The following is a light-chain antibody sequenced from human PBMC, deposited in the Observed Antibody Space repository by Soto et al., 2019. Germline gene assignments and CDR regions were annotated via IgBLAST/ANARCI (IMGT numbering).Light chain of an antibody. CDR1: SSDVGNYKY. CDR3: SSYTSSSSYV. J-gene: IGLJ1*01. Sequence: QSVLTQPASVSGSPGQSITISCTGTSSDVGNYKYVSWYQQHPGKAPKLIVYDVTNRPSGVSDRFSGSKSGNTASLTISGLQAEDEADYYCSSYTSSSSYVSGTGTKLTVL. V-gene: IGLV2-14*03. CDR2: DVT.